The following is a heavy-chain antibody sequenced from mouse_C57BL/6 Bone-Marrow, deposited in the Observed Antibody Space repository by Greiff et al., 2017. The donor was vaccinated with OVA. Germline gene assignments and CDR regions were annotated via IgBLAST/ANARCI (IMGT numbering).Heavy chain of an antibody. D-gene: IGHD2-2*01. CDR2: IDPETGGT. J-gene: IGHJ2*01. CDR1: GYTFTDYE. V-gene: IGHV1-15*01. CDR3: TGWLPYYFGY. Sequence: VQLQESGAELVRPGASVTLSCKASGYTFTDYEMHWVKQTPVHGLEWIGAIDPETGGTAYNQKFKGKAILTADKSSSTAYMELRSLTSEDSAVYYCTGWLPYYFGYWGQGTTLTVSS.